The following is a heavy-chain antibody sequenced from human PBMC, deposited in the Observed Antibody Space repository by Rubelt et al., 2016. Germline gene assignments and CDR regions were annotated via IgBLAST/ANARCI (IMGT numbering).Heavy chain of an antibody. D-gene: IGHD6-19*01. CDR1: GYTFTSYG. V-gene: IGHV1-18*01. CDR3: ARDKEWLATRGFQNWFDP. Sequence: QVQLVQSGAEVKKPGASVKVSCKASGYTFTSYGISWVRQAPGQGLEWMGWTSAYNGNTNYAQKRQGRVTMATDTSTRAAYMELRGLGSDDTAVYYCARDKEWLATRGFQNWFDPWGQGTLVTVSS. CDR2: TSAYNGNT. J-gene: IGHJ5*02.